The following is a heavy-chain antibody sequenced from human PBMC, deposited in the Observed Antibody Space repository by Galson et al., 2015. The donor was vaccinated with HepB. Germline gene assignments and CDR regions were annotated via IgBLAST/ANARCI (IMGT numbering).Heavy chain of an antibody. CDR2: MSYDGRNT. CDR3: ARSQHDYGDYDWDNWFDP. V-gene: IGHV3-30*04. D-gene: IGHD4-17*01. CDR1: GFNFDAYA. Sequence: SLRLSCAASGFNFDAYAMHWVRQAPGKGLEWLSLMSYDGRNTYYADSVKGRFTISRDNSKNTLYLQMNSLRAEDTAVYYCARSQHDYGDYDWDNWFDPWGQGTLVTVSS. J-gene: IGHJ5*02.